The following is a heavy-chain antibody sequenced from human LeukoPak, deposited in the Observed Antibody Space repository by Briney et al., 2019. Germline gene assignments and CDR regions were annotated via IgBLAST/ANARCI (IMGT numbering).Heavy chain of an antibody. V-gene: IGHV4-39*01. Sequence: SETLSLTCTVSGVSVSGTNFCWGWVRQPPGEGLEWIGNIYYSGTTSSNPSLNSRVSVSVDTSTNQFSLKMTSVTAADTAVYYCARLTKGRFFDYFFDFWGQGALVTVSS. J-gene: IGHJ4*02. CDR3: ARLTKGRFFDYFFDF. CDR2: IYYSGTT. D-gene: IGHD3-9*01. CDR1: GVSVSGTNFC.